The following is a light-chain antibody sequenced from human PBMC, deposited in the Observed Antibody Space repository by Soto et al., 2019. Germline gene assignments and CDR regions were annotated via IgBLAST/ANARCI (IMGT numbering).Light chain of an antibody. Sequence: QSVLTQPPSVSGAPGQRVTISCTGSSSNIGAGYDVHWYQHLPGTAPKLLIYGNNNWPSGVPERFSGSKSGTSASLAITGLQAEDEADYYCQSYDSSLSGYVFGTGTKLTVL. J-gene: IGLJ1*01. CDR2: GNN. CDR3: QSYDSSLSGYV. CDR1: SSNIGAGYD. V-gene: IGLV1-40*01.